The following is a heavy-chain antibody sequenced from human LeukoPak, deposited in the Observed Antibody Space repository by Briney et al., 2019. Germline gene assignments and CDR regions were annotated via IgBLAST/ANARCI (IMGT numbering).Heavy chain of an antibody. Sequence: GGSLRLSCAASAFTFNNYAMSWVRQAPGKGLEWVSAMTSGGGTYYADSVKGRFTISRDNSKNTVYLQMNSLRAEDTAVYYCAKDLTRSSGGFDYWGQGTLVTVSS. J-gene: IGHJ4*02. CDR1: AFTFNNYA. V-gene: IGHV3-23*01. CDR2: MTSGGGT. D-gene: IGHD6-6*01. CDR3: AKDLTRSSGGFDY.